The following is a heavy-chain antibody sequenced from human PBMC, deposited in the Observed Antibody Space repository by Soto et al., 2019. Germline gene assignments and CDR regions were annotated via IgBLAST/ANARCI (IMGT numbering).Heavy chain of an antibody. V-gene: IGHV4-34*01. J-gene: IGHJ6*02. CDR3: ARAPKTIPYYSYGMDG. CDR1: GGSFSGYY. CDR2: INHSGST. Sequence: SETLSLTCAVYGGSFSGYYWSWIRQPPGKGLEWIGEINHSGSTNYNPSLKSRVTISVDTSKNQFSLKLSSVTAADTAVYYCARAPKTIPYYSYGMDGWGQGTTVTVSS. D-gene: IGHD3-3*01.